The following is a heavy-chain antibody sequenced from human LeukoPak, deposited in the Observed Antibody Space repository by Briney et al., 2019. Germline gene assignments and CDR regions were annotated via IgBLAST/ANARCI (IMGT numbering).Heavy chain of an antibody. CDR2: IIPILCIA. J-gene: IGHJ4*02. V-gene: IGHV1-69*04. CDR3: ARRPHYYDSSGYSY. D-gene: IGHD3-22*01. CDR1: GGTFSSYA. Sequence: ASVKVSCKASGGTFSSYAISWVRQAPGQGLEWMGRIIPILCIANYAQKFQGRVTITADKSTSTAYMELSSLRSEDTAVYYCARRPHYYDSSGYSYWGQGTLVTVSS.